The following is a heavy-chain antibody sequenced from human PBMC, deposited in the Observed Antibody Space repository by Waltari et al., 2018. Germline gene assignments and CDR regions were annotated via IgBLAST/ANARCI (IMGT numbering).Heavy chain of an antibody. V-gene: IGHV3-33*01. CDR1: AFSFSAYG. CDR2: IWFDGTKE. Sequence: QVQFVESGGGVVQPGRSLRLSGIGSAFSFSAYGMHWVRQGPGKGLEWVALIWFDGTKEYYADSVKGRFRISRDNSNNMVFLQMDNLRAEDTAVYYCATTYSSGWYHQFDPRGQGTRVTVSS. D-gene: IGHD6-19*01. CDR3: ATTYSSGWYHQFDP. J-gene: IGHJ5*02.